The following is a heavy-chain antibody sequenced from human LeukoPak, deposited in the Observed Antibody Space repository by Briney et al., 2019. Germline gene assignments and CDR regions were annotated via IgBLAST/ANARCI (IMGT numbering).Heavy chain of an antibody. V-gene: IGHV3-48*03. CDR1: GFTFGDYA. CDR2: ISSSGSTI. J-gene: IGHJ4*02. CDR3: ARPYYDILTGYDYYFDY. D-gene: IGHD3-9*01. Sequence: GGSLRLSCTASGFTFGDYAMNWVRQAPGKGLEWVSYISSSGSTIYYADSVKGRFTISRDNAKNSLYLQMNSLRAEDTAVYYCARPYYDILTGYDYYFDYWGQGTLVTVSS.